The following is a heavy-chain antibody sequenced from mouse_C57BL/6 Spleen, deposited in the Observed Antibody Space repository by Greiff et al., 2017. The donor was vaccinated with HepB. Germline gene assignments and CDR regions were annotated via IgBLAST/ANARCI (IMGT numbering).Heavy chain of an antibody. J-gene: IGHJ4*01. CDR1: GFSFNTYA. V-gene: IGHV10-1*01. CDR3: VRHEGGYYAMDY. CDR2: IRSKSNNYAT. Sequence: EVQLVESGGGLVQPKGSLKLSCAASGFSFNTYAMNWVRQAPGKGLEWVARIRSKSNNYATYYADSVKDRFTISRDDSESMLYLQMNNLKTEETAMYYCVRHEGGYYAMDYWGQGTSVTVSS.